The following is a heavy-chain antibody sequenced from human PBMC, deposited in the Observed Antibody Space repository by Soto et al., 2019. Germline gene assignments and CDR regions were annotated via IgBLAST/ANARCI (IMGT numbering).Heavy chain of an antibody. CDR1: GFPFSNYE. CDR2: ISNNGAHT. Sequence: GGSLSLSCAAPGFPFSNYEMHWVRQAPGKGLEYVSGISNNGAHTDYAKSVKGRFTISRDNSENTLYLQMGSLRAEDMALYYCARRGYGSRWPNVYMDVWGKGTTVTVSS. CDR3: ARRGYGSRWPNVYMDV. J-gene: IGHJ6*03. D-gene: IGHD6-13*01. V-gene: IGHV3-64*01.